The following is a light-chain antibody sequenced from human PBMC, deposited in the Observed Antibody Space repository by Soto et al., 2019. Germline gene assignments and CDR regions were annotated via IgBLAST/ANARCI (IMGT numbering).Light chain of an antibody. J-gene: IGKJ5*01. CDR1: QSVSSY. V-gene: IGKV3-11*01. Sequence: PGERATFSCIASQSVSSYLAWYQQKPGQAPRLLIYDASNRATGIPARFSGSGSGTEFNLTISSLQPEDFATYYCQQLNSYPSITFGQGTRLEIK. CDR2: DAS. CDR3: QQLNSYPSIT.